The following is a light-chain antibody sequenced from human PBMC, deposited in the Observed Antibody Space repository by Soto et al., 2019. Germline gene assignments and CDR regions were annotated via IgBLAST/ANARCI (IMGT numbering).Light chain of an antibody. V-gene: IGLV1-51*02. CDR1: SSNIGNNY. CDR3: ATWDSSLSAGWV. J-gene: IGLJ3*02. CDR2: ENN. Sequence: QSVLTQPPSVSAAPGQKVTISCSGSSSNIGNNYVSWYQQLPGTAPKLLIYENNKRPSGIPDRFSGSKSGTSATLGITGLQTGDEADYYCATWDSSLSAGWVFGGGTKLTVL.